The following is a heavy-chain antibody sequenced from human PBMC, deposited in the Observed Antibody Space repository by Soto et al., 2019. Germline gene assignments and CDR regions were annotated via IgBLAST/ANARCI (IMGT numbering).Heavy chain of an antibody. CDR3: AIQHPLDSSAWYN. CDR1: GYSFTNYW. V-gene: IGHV5-51*01. Sequence: LKISCKASGYSFTNYWIGWVRQMPGKGLEWMGTIYPGDSDTRYSPSFQGQVTFSVDKSINTAYLHWTSLKASDTAIYYCAIQHPLDSSAWYNWGQGTQVTVSS. D-gene: IGHD6-19*01. J-gene: IGHJ4*02. CDR2: IYPGDSDT.